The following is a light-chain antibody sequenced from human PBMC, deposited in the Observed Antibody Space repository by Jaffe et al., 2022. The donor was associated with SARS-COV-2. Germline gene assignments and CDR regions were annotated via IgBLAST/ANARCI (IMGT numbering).Light chain of an antibody. Sequence: DIQMTQSPSSLSASVGDRVTIPCRASQRISSYLNWYQQKPGKAPKLLIYAASSLQSGVPSRFSGSGSGTDFTLTISSLQPEDFATYYCQQSSSIPYTFGQGTKLEIK. V-gene: IGKV1-39*01. CDR1: QRISSY. CDR3: QQSSSIPYT. J-gene: IGKJ2*01. CDR2: AAS.